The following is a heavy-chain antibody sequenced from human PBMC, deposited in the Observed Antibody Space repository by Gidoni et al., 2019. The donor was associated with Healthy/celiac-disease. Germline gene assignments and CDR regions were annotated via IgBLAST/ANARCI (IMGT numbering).Heavy chain of an antibody. V-gene: IGHV4-59*08. J-gene: IGHJ3*02. CDR2: IYYSGST. Sequence: QVQLQESGPGLVKPSETLSLTCTVSGGSISSYYWSWIRQPPGKGLEWIGYIYYSGSTNYNPSLKSRVTISVDTSKNQFSLKLSSVTAADTAVYYCARQRCSGGSCYPDAFDIWGQGTMVTVSS. CDR1: GGSISSYY. D-gene: IGHD2-15*01. CDR3: ARQRCSGGSCYPDAFDI.